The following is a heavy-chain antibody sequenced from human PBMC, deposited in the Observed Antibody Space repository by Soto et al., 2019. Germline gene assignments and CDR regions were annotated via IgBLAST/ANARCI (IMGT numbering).Heavy chain of an antibody. CDR2: IYSGGAA. D-gene: IGHD3-10*01. Sequence: EVQLVESGGGLVQPGGSLRLSCAASGFTVSTNHMTWVRQAPGKGLEWVSIIYSGGAADYRDSVKGRLTISRDNSKNTLYLHMNSLRVEDTAVYYCVRNYRAVWGQGTTVTVSS. CDR3: VRNYRAV. J-gene: IGHJ6*02. CDR1: GFTVSTNH. V-gene: IGHV3-66*01.